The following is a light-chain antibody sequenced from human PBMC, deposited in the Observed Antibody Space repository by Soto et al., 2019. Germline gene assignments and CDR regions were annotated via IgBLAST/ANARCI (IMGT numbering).Light chain of an antibody. CDR2: GAS. Sequence: EIGMTQSPAALSVSPGERATLSCRASQNISSNLAWYQQKACQVHRLLQVPRLLIYGASTRATGVPARFRGSGSGTEFTLTSSSLQSEDFAVYYCQEYNNWPWTFGHGTKVEIK. J-gene: IGKJ1*01. CDR3: QEYNNWPWT. CDR1: QNISSN. V-gene: IGKV3-15*01.